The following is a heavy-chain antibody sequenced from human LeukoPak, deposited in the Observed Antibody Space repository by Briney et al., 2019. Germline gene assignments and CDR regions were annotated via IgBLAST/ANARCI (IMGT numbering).Heavy chain of an antibody. J-gene: IGHJ6*03. CDR2: IIPIFGTA. CDR1: GGTFSSYA. CDR3: ARGRISGAAEVYYYYMDV. D-gene: IGHD6-13*01. V-gene: IGHV1-69*05. Sequence: SVKVSCKASGGTFSSYAISWVRQAPGQGLEWMGGIIPIFGTANYAQKFQGRVTITTDESTSTAYMELSSLRSEDTAVYYCARGRISGAAEVYYYYMDVWAKGTTVTVSS.